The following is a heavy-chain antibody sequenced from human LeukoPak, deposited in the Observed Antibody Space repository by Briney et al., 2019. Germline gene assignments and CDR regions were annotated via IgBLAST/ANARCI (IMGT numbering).Heavy chain of an antibody. V-gene: IGHV3-21*01. CDR3: ARMSGSYGGPLSYYFDY. J-gene: IGHJ4*02. D-gene: IGHD1-26*01. CDR2: ISSSSSYI. CDR1: GFTFSSYS. Sequence: PGGSLRLSCAASGFTFSSYSMNWVRQAPGKGLEWVSSISSSSSYIYYADSVKGRFTISRHNAKNSIYLQMNSLRAEDTAVYYCARMSGSYGGPLSYYFDYWGQGTLVTVSS.